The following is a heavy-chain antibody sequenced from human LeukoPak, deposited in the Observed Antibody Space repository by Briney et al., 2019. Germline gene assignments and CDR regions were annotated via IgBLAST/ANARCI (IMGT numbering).Heavy chain of an antibody. CDR2: IYYSGST. CDR3: ARVICSGGSCRFDY. V-gene: IGHV4-59*08. D-gene: IGHD2-15*01. Sequence: SETLSLTCTVSGGSISSYYWSWIRQPPGKGLEWIEYIYYSGSTNYNPSLKSRVTISVDTSKNQFSLKLSSVTAADTAVYYCARVICSGGSCRFDYWGQGTLVTVSS. CDR1: GGSISSYY. J-gene: IGHJ4*02.